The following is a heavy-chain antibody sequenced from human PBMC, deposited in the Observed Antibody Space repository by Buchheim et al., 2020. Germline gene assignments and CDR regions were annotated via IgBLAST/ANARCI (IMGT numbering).Heavy chain of an antibody. Sequence: QVQLQESGPGLVKPSETLSLTCTVSGGSMSGLYWSWLRQPPGKGLEWIGYIFYSGSPNYSPSLKSRVTISLDPSKSQLSLKLRSVTAADTAVYFCARVLGAEAFDIWGLGT. CDR3: ARVLGAEAFDI. CDR2: IFYSGSP. V-gene: IGHV4-59*11. D-gene: IGHD1-26*01. CDR1: GGSMSGLY. J-gene: IGHJ3*02.